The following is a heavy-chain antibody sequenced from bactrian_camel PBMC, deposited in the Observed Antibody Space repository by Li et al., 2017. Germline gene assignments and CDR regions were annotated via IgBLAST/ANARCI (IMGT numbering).Heavy chain of an antibody. J-gene: IGHJ4*01. V-gene: IGHV3S53*01. CDR2: IDRDGST. CDR1: GYIVSTYC. Sequence: VQLVESGGGSVQAGGSLRLSCAASGYIVSTYCMGWFRQAPIRAREAVAFIDRDGSTKYADSVKGRFTVSRDNANNTVNLMMNSLKPEDTATYSCAANFGPYCSGPYLARRAIFLGQGTQVTVS. D-gene: IGHD2*01.